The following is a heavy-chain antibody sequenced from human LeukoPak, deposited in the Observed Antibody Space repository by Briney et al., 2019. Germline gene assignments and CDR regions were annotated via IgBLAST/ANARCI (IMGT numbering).Heavy chain of an antibody. Sequence: PGGSLRLSCVASGFNLDYFGMIWVRQGPGKGLEWIGEINHSGSTNYNPSLKSRVTISVDTSKNQFSLKLSSVTAADTAVYYCARSPQRRLLYNWFDPWGQGTLVTVSS. J-gene: IGHJ5*02. CDR3: ARSPQRRLLYNWFDP. D-gene: IGHD2-15*01. V-gene: IGHV4-34*01. CDR2: INHSGST. CDR1: GFNLDYFG.